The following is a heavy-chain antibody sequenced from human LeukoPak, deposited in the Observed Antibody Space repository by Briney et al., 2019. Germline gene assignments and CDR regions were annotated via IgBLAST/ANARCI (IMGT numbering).Heavy chain of an antibody. CDR3: ARSTVTWGSTYYFDY. CDR2: INHSGST. Sequence: SETLSLTCAVYGGSFSGYYWSWIRQPPGKGLEWIGEINHSGSTNYNPSLKSRVTISVDTSKNQFSLKLSSVTAADTAVYYCARSTVTWGSTYYFDYWGQGTLVTVSS. CDR1: GGSFSGYY. D-gene: IGHD4-17*01. J-gene: IGHJ4*02. V-gene: IGHV4-34*01.